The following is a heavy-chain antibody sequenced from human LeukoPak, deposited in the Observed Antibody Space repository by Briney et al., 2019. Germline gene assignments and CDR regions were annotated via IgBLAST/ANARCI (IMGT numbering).Heavy chain of an antibody. V-gene: IGHV4-4*07. CDR2: IYTSGST. Sequence: PSEPLSLTCTVSGGSISRYYWSWIRQPAGKGLEWLGGIYTSGSTIYNPSLKSRVTMSGDTSKNQFSLKLSSVTASDTAVEYCARVGTSSWYNWFDPWGQGTLVTVSS. J-gene: IGHJ5*02. CDR1: GGSISRYY. CDR3: ARVGTSSWYNWFDP. D-gene: IGHD2-2*01.